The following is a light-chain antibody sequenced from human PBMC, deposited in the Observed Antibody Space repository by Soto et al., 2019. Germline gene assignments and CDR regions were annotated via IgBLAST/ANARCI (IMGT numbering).Light chain of an antibody. CDR3: AAWDDSLNGLV. CDR1: SSNIGNNA. J-gene: IGLJ2*01. CDR2: YDD. V-gene: IGLV1-36*01. Sequence: QSVLTQPPSVSEAPRQRVTISCSGSSSNIGNNAVNWYQQLPGKSTKLLIYYDDLLPSGVSERFSGSKSGTSASLAISGLQSEAEADYYCAAWDDSLNGLVFGGGTKLTVL.